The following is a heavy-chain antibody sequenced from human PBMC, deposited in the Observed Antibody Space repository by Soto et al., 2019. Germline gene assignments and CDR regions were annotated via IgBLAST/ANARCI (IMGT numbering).Heavy chain of an antibody. CDR2: ISSSSKDK. CDR1: GLIFNPYT. Sequence: EVLLVESGGGLVKPGGSLTLSCAAFGLIFNPYTINWVRQAPGKGLEWVASISSSSKDKFYADSVKARFSVARDNAKNSAYLHMSSLGAGDTALYYWARGSWGGDGSDVWGQGTTVTVSS. CDR3: ARGSWGGDGSDV. D-gene: IGHD3-16*01. V-gene: IGHV3-21*01. J-gene: IGHJ6*02.